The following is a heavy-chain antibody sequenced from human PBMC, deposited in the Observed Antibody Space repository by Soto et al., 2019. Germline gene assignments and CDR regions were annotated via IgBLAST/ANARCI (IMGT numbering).Heavy chain of an antibody. D-gene: IGHD2-2*01. J-gene: IGHJ6*03. CDR2: INAGNGNT. V-gene: IGHV1-3*01. Sequence: ASVKVSCKASGYTFTSYAMHWVRQAPGQRLEWMGWINAGNGNTKYSQKFQGRVTITRDTSASTAYMELSSLRSDDTAVYYCARDFSNYYYYYMDVWGKGTTVTVSS. CDR3: ARDFSNYYYYYMDV. CDR1: GYTFTSYA.